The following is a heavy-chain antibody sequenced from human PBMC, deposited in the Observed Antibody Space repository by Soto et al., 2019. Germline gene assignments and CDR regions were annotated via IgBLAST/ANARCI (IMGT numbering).Heavy chain of an antibody. V-gene: IGHV3-30*19. D-gene: IGHD1-1*01. CDR1: GFTFSSYG. CDR3: VGDDDNLDNGLDH. Sequence: QVQLVESGGGVVQPGGSLRLSCTASGFTFSSYGMHWVRQAPGKGLQWVAVIPHDGTYQYYLDSVKGRFTISRDNSKDTLYLQMNSLRVEDTAVYYSVGDDDNLDNGLDHWGQGPLVPVSS. J-gene: IGHJ4*02. CDR2: IPHDGTYQ.